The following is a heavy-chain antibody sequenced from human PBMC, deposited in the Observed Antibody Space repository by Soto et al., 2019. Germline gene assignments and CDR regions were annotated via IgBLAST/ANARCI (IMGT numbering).Heavy chain of an antibody. V-gene: IGHV1-46*01. D-gene: IGHD3-16*01. CDR2: INPDGGST. Sequence: QVQLVQSGAEAKKPGASVKISCKASGYSFIDHYIHWVRQAAGQGLEWMGVINPDGGSTSYAQKVQGRVSVTADTSTSTVYMDLTSLTLEDTAVYYCARDPRSWNYGGFWDSWGQRTLVTVST. CDR1: GYSFIDHY. J-gene: IGHJ5*01. CDR3: ARDPRSWNYGGFWDS.